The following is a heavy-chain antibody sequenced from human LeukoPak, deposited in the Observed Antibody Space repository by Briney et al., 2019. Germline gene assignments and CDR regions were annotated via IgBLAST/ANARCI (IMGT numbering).Heavy chain of an antibody. V-gene: IGHV3-53*01. CDR2: IYSDNT. CDR1: GFTVSSNP. D-gene: IGHD4/OR15-4a*01. J-gene: IGHJ4*02. Sequence: GGSLRLSCTVSGFTVSSNPMSWVRQAPGKELAWVSFIYSDNTHYSDSVKGRFTISRDNSKNTLYLQMNSLRAEDTAVYYCARRAGAYSHPYDYWGQGTLVTVSS. CDR3: ARRAGAYSHPYDY.